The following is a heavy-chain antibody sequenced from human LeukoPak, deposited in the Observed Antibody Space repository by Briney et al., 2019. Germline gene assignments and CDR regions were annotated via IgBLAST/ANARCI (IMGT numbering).Heavy chain of an antibody. V-gene: IGHV1-69*04. CDR1: GGTFSSYA. D-gene: IGHD3-9*01. Sequence: SVKASCKASGGTFSSYAISWVRQAPGQGLEWMGRIIPILGIANYAQKFQGRVTITADKSTSTAYMELSSLRSEDTAVYYCALNLITIFHYYYGMDVWGQGTTVTVSS. J-gene: IGHJ6*02. CDR2: IIPILGIA. CDR3: ALNLITIFHYYYGMDV.